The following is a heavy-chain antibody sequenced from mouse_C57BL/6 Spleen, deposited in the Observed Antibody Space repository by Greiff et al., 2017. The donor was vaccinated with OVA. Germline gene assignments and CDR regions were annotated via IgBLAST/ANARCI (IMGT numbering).Heavy chain of an antibody. J-gene: IGHJ3*01. Sequence: EVKLAESGGGLVQPGGSLSLSCAASGFTFTDYYMSWVSQPPGKVLEWLGFIRNKANGYRKEYSVYVKGRFTISRDNSQSILYLQMNALRAEDSATYYCARSRTGTDPSFAYWGQGTLVTVSA. V-gene: IGHV7-3*01. CDR2: IRNKANGYRK. CDR1: GFTFTDYY. CDR3: ARSRTGTDPSFAY. D-gene: IGHD4-1*01.